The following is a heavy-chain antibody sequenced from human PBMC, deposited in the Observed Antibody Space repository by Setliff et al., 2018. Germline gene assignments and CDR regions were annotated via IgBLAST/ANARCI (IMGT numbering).Heavy chain of an antibody. D-gene: IGHD3-10*01. J-gene: IGHJ4*02. CDR2: ISPDGSEK. V-gene: IGHV3-7*01. Sequence: TGGSLRLSCGASGFTYNNCWVSWVRQAPGKGLEWLASISPDGSEKYYVDSVKGRFTISRDNAKNSLSLQMNSLRTEDTAVYYCFGAGTCSYWGQGTLVTVSS. CDR1: GFTYNNCW. CDR3: FGAGTCSY.